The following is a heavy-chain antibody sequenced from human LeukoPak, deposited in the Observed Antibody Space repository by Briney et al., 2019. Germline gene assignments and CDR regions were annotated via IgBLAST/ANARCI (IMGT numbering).Heavy chain of an antibody. CDR2: IYYSGST. J-gene: IGHJ4*02. D-gene: IGHD3-9*01. Sequence: SETLSLTCTVSGGSISSSSYYWGWIRQPPGKGLEWIGSIYYSGSTYYNPSLKSRVTISVETSKNPFSLKLSSVTASDTSVYYCARPVYDILTGYWYYFDYWGQGTLVTVSS. CDR3: ARPVYDILTGYWYYFDY. V-gene: IGHV4-39*01. CDR1: GGSISSSSYY.